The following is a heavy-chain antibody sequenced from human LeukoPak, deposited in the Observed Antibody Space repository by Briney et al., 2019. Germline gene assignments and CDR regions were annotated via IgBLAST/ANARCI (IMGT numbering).Heavy chain of an antibody. CDR1: GFTSSSYA. D-gene: IGHD3-3*01. V-gene: IGHV3-23*01. J-gene: IGHJ3*02. CDR2: ISGSGGST. CDR3: ANNDLGAFDI. Sequence: GGSLRLSCAASGFTSSSYAMSWVRQAPGKGLEWVSAISGSGGSTYYADSVKGRFTISRDNSKNTLYLQMNSLRAEDTAVYYCANNDLGAFDIWGQGTMATVSS.